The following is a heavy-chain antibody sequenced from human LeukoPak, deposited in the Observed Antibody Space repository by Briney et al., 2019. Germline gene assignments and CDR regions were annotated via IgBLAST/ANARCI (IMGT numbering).Heavy chain of an antibody. CDR2: ISGSGGST. CDR3: AKRSPWTTVVTPGYYFDY. Sequence: GGSLRLSCAASGFTFSSYAMSWVRQAPGKGLEWVSAISGSGGSTYYADSVKGRFTISRDSSKNTLYLQMNSLRAEDTAVYYCAKRSPWTTVVTPGYYFDYWGQGTLVTVSS. V-gene: IGHV3-23*01. J-gene: IGHJ4*02. CDR1: GFTFSSYA. D-gene: IGHD4-23*01.